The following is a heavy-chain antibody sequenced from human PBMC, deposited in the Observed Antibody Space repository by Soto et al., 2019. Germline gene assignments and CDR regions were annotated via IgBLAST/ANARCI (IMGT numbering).Heavy chain of an antibody. CDR3: ARISSGWYADFQH. CDR1: GGSISSSSYY. J-gene: IGHJ1*01. D-gene: IGHD6-19*01. Sequence: QLQLQESGPGLVKPSETLSLTCTVSGGSISSSSYYWGWIRQHPGTGLEWIGSIYYSGSTYYNPSLKSRVTISVDTSKNQFSLKLSSVTAADTAVYYCARISSGWYADFQHWGQGTLVTVSS. V-gene: IGHV4-39*01. CDR2: IYYSGST.